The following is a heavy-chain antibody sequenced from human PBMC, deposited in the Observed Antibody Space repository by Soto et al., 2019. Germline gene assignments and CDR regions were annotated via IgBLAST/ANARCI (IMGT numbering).Heavy chain of an antibody. CDR2: TYYGWNT. V-gene: IGHV4-59*01. CDR1: GGSISDYY. D-gene: IGHD3-22*01. CDR3: ARDREYYDSSGLYFDY. J-gene: IGHJ4*02. Sequence: ETLSLTCSVSGGSISDYYWSWIRQPPGKGLEWIGYTYYGWNTNYNPSLKSRVTISVDTSKNQFSLKLISVTAADTAVYYCARDREYYDSSGLYFDYWGQGTLVTAPQ.